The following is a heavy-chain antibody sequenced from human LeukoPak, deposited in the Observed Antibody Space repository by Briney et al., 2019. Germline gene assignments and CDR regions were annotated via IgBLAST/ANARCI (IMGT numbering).Heavy chain of an antibody. D-gene: IGHD6-19*01. J-gene: IGHJ4*02. CDR1: GFTLSSYA. V-gene: IGHV3-23*01. Sequence: GGSLRLSCAASGFTLSSYAMSWVRQAPGKGLEWVSTISGSGASTYYADSVKGRFTISRDNSRNTLYLQMNSLRAEDTAVYYCAKEASSGWYPPYDYWGQGTLVTVSS. CDR2: ISGSGAST. CDR3: AKEASSGWYPPYDY.